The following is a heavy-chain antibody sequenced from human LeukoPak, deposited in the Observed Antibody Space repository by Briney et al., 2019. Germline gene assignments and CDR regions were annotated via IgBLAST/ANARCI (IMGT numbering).Heavy chain of an antibody. CDR3: ARVMVHQGWFDP. D-gene: IGHD3-10*01. CDR1: GYTFTSYG. Sequence: GASVKVSCKASGYTFTSYGISWVRQAPGQGLEWMGWISAYNGNTNYAQKFQGRVTMTRDTSISTAYMELSRLRSDDTAVYYCARVMVHQGWFDPWGQGTLVTVSS. J-gene: IGHJ5*02. V-gene: IGHV1-18*01. CDR2: ISAYNGNT.